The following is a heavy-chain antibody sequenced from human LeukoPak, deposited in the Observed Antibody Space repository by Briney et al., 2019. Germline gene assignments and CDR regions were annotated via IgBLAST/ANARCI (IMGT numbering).Heavy chain of an antibody. J-gene: IGHJ4*02. CDR2: IYYSGTT. CDR3: ARGVYIAAAQYAY. CDR1: GGSISSYY. Sequence: SETLSLTCTVSGGSISSYYWSWIRQPPGKGLEWIGYIYYSGTTNYNPSLKSRVTISVDTTKNQFSLKLSSVTAADTAVYYCARGVYIAAAQYAYWGQGTLVTVSS. V-gene: IGHV4-59*01. D-gene: IGHD6-13*01.